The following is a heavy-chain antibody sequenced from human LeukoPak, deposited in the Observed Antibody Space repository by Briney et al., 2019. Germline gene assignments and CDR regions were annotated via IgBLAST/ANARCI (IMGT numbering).Heavy chain of an antibody. D-gene: IGHD5-12*01. V-gene: IGHV3-48*03. CDR2: ISSSGSTI. Sequence: PGGSLRLSCAASGFTFSSYEMNWVRQAPGKGLEWVSYISSSGSTIYYADSVKGRFTISRDNAKNSLYLQMNSLRAEDTAVYYCARDTRVDIVATIGGGSDYWGQGTLVTVSS. CDR3: ARDTRVDIVATIGGGSDY. J-gene: IGHJ4*02. CDR1: GFTFSSYE.